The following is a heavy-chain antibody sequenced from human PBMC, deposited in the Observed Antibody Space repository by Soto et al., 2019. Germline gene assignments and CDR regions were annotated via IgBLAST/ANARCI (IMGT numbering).Heavy chain of an antibody. Sequence: QVQLVQSGAEVKKPGASVKVSCKASGYTFTSYAMHWVRQAPGQRLEWMGWINAGNGNTKYSQKFQGRVTITRDTSASTAYMELSGLRSEDTAVYYCARDRADSFDPWGQGTLVTVSS. CDR3: ARDRADSFDP. CDR2: INAGNGNT. CDR1: GYTFTSYA. V-gene: IGHV1-3*01. J-gene: IGHJ5*02.